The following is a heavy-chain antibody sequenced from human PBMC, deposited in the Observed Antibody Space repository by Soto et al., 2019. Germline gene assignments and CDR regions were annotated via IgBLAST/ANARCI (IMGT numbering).Heavy chain of an antibody. V-gene: IGHV3-23*01. CDR1: GFSFSTYG. CDR2: ISGGGGST. D-gene: IGHD6-13*01. Sequence: PGGSLRLSCAASGFSFSTYGMNWVRQAPGKGLDWVSTISGGGGSTYYADSVKGRFTISRDNSKNTLYLQMNSLRAEDTAVYYCAKDQGRSWYEIDYWGQGTLVTVSS. J-gene: IGHJ4*02. CDR3: AKDQGRSWYEIDY.